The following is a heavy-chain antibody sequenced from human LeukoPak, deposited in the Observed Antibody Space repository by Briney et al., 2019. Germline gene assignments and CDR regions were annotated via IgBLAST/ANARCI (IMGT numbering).Heavy chain of an antibody. CDR3: LKDFGRNLGGPGY. CDR2: IGGDGGGGT. Sequence: GGSLRLSCAASGFTFSTYTMAWVRQAPGGGPEWVSGIGGDGGGGTYYADSVRGRFAISRDNSKSTLYLQMNSPRVEDTAVYYCLKDFGRNLGGPGYWGRGTLVTVSP. CDR1: GFTFSTYT. D-gene: IGHD3-10*01. V-gene: IGHV3-23*01. J-gene: IGHJ4*02.